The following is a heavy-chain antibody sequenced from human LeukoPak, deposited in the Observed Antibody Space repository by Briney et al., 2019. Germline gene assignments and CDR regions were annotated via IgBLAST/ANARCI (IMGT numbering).Heavy chain of an antibody. CDR3: ARTKRITIFGVVITAHDAFDI. J-gene: IGHJ3*02. V-gene: IGHV4-34*01. CDR1: GGSFSGYY. D-gene: IGHD3-3*01. CDR2: INHSGST. Sequence: SETLSLTCAVYGGSFSGYYWSWIRQPPGKGLEWIGEINHSGSTNYNPSLKSRVTISVDTSKNQFSLKLSSVTAADTAVYYCARTKRITIFGVVITAHDAFDIWGQGTMVTVSS.